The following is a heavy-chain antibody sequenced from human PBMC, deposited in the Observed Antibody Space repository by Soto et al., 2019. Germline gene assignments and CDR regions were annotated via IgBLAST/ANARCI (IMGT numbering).Heavy chain of an antibody. D-gene: IGHD6-19*01. CDR3: AKDASSGWIHYYGMDV. J-gene: IGHJ6*02. Sequence: GGSLRLSCAASGFTFSSYGMHWVRQAPGKGLEWVAIISYDGSNKYYADSVKGRFTISRDNSKNTLYLQMNSLRAEDTAEYYCAKDASSGWIHYYGMDVWGQGTTVTVSS. CDR1: GFTFSSYG. V-gene: IGHV3-30*18. CDR2: ISYDGSNK.